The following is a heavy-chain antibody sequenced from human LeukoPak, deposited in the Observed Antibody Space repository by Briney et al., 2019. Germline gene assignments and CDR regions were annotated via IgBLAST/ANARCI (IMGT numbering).Heavy chain of an antibody. CDR3: ARDPVWLRLRGLGYYYYGMDV. V-gene: IGHV3-21*01. CDR1: GFIFSTYS. CDR2: ISSSSSYI. D-gene: IGHD5-12*01. Sequence: GGSLRLSCAASGFIFSTYSMNWVRQAPGKGLEWVSSISSSSSYIYYADSVKGRFTISRDNAKNSLYLQMNSLRAEDTAVYYCARDPVWLRLRGLGYYYYGMDVWGQGTTVTVSS. J-gene: IGHJ6*02.